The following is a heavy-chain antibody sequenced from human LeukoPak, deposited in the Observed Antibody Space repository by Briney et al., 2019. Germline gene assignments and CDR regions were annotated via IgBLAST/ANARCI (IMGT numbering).Heavy chain of an antibody. CDR3: ARDGCYYDSSGYLSGGYYYYYYMDV. CDR2: IWYDGSNK. CDR1: GFTFSSYG. V-gene: IGHV3-33*01. J-gene: IGHJ6*03. D-gene: IGHD3-22*01. Sequence: GRSLRLSCAASGFTFSSYGTHSARHAPGKGLEWVAVIWYDGSNKYYADSVKGRFTISRNNSKNTLYLQMNSLRAEDTAVYYCARDGCYYDSSGYLSGGYYYYYYMDVWGKGTTVTVSS.